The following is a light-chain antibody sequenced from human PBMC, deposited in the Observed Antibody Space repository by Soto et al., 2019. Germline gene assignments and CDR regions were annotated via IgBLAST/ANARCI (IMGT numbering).Light chain of an antibody. CDR1: QSVSSRY. Sequence: MVVTQAPGTLSLSPGERATLSCRASQSVSSRYLAWYQQKPGQAPRLLMYGASNRATGIPDRFSGSGSGTDFTLTISRLEPEDFAVYFCQQYGSSPPFTFGQGTK. J-gene: IGKJ2*01. CDR3: QQYGSSPPFT. V-gene: IGKV3-20*01. CDR2: GAS.